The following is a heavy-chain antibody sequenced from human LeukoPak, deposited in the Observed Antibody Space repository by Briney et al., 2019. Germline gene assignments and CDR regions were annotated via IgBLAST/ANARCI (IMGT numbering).Heavy chain of an antibody. J-gene: IGHJ4*02. CDR2: ISYDGSNK. CDR3: AKFVSHRNFDY. Sequence: GGSLRLSCAASGFTFTNAWMSWVRQAPGKGLEWVAVISYDGSNKYYADSVKGRFTISRDNSKNTLYLQMNSLRAEDTAVYYCAKFVSHRNFDYWGQGTLVTVSS. V-gene: IGHV3-30*18. CDR1: GFTFTNAW. D-gene: IGHD2-21*01.